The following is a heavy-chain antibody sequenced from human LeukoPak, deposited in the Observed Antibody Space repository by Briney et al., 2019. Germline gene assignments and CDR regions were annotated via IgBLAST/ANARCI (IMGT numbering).Heavy chain of an antibody. CDR2: LSYDGSNK. CDR1: GXTFSSYG. D-gene: IGHD2-15*01. CDR3: AKDRGYCSGGSCYAAYYFDY. Sequence: GRSLRLSCAASGXTFSSYGMHWVRQAPGKGLEWVVVLSYDGSNKYYAVSVKGRFTISRDNSTNTLYLQMNSLRAEDTAVYYCAKDRGYCSGGSCYAAYYFDYWGQGTLVTVSS. V-gene: IGHV3-30*18. J-gene: IGHJ4*02.